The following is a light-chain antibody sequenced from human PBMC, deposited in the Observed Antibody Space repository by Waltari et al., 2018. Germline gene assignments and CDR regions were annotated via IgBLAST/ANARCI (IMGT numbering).Light chain of an antibody. CDR1: QSVSRA. CDR3: QHYVRLPAT. Sequence: DIVLTQSPGSLSSSPGERVTLSCRASQSVSRALAWYQQKPGQAPRLLTFGASHRATGIPDRFSGSGSEPDYSLTISRLGPEDFAVYYCQHYVRLPATFGRGTKGEIK. J-gene: IGKJ1*01. V-gene: IGKV3-20*01. CDR2: GAS.